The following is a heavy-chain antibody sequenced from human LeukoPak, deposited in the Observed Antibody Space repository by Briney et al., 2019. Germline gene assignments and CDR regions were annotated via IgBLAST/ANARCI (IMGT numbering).Heavy chain of an antibody. CDR3: ARAPESSWYLVRYYYYYMDV. CDR2: ISYDGSNK. V-gene: IGHV3-30*04. Sequence: PGGSLRLSCAASGFTFSSYAMHWVRQAPGKGLEWVAVISYDGSNKYYADSVKGRFTISRDNSKNTLYLQMNSLRAEDTAVYYCARAPESSWYLVRYYYYYMDVWGKGTTVTVSS. CDR1: GFTFSSYA. J-gene: IGHJ6*03. D-gene: IGHD6-13*01.